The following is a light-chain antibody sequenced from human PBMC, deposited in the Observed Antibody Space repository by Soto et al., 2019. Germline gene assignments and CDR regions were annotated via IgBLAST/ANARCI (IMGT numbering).Light chain of an antibody. J-gene: IGKJ2*01. CDR1: QSISSW. Sequence: DIQMTQSPSTLSASVGDRVTITCRASQSISSWLAWYQQKPGKAPKLLIYKASSLESGVPSRFSGSGSGTEFSLTISSQQPDDFATYYCQPYNRRYTFGQGTKLEIK. CDR2: KAS. CDR3: QPYNRRYT. V-gene: IGKV1-5*03.